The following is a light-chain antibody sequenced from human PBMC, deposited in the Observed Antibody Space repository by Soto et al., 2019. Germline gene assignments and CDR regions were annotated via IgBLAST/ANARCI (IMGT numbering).Light chain of an antibody. CDR1: SSDVGSSNF. Sequence: QSVLTQPASVSGSPGQSITFSCTGTSSDVGSSNFVSWYQHHPGKAPKLMIYEGTRRPSGASSRFSGSKSGNTASLTISGLQAEDEADYYCCSYAGGSNVIFGGGTKVTVL. CDR3: CSYAGGSNVI. V-gene: IGLV2-23*01. J-gene: IGLJ2*01. CDR2: EGT.